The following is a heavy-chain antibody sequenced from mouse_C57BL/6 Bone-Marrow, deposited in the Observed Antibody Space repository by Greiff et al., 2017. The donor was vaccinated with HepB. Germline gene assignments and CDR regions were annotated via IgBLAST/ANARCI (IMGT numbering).Heavy chain of an antibody. Sequence: QVQLQQPGAELVMPGASVKLSCKASGYTFTSYWMHWVKQRPGQGLEWIGEIDPSDSYTNYNQKFKGKSTLTVDKSSSTAYMQISSLTSEDSAVYNCARKDYGSSNYFDYWGQGTTLTVSS. J-gene: IGHJ2*01. CDR3: ARKDYGSSNYFDY. CDR1: GYTFTSYW. D-gene: IGHD1-1*01. V-gene: IGHV1-69*01. CDR2: IDPSDSYT.